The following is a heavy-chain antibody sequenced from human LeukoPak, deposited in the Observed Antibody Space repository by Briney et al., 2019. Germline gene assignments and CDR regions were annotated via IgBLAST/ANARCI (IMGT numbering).Heavy chain of an antibody. J-gene: IGHJ5*02. V-gene: IGHV4-34*01. CDR2: INHSGST. Sequence: GSLRLSCAASGFTLSDYYMSWIRQPPGKGLEWIGEINHSGSTNYNPSLKSRVTISVDTSKNQFSLKLSSVTAADTAVYYCARGPSGWLVFGNWFDPWGQGTLVTVSS. D-gene: IGHD6-19*01. CDR1: GFTLSDYY. CDR3: ARGPSGWLVFGNWFDP.